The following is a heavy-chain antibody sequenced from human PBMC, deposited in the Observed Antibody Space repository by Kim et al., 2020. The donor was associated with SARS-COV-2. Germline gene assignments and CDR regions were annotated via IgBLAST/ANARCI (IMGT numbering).Heavy chain of an antibody. CDR2: ISDSGGIT. Sequence: GGSLRLSCAASGFTFSSYAMSWVRQAPGKGLEWVSVISDSGGITYYADSVKGRFTISRDNSKNTLFLQMSSLRAEDTAVYYCAKRSGNYKRGADSWGQGTLVTVAS. V-gene: IGHV3-23*01. CDR3: AKRSGNYKRGADS. D-gene: IGHD1-26*01. J-gene: IGHJ5*01. CDR1: GFTFSSYA.